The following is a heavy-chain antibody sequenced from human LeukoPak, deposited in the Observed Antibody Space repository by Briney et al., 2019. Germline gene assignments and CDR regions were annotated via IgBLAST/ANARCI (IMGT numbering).Heavy chain of an antibody. CDR3: VRAEGQSFDY. D-gene: IGHD6-19*01. V-gene: IGHV3-74*01. CDR1: GFTFRRYW. J-gene: IGHJ4*02. Sequence: GGSLMLSCAASGFTFRRYWMHWVRQAPGKGLVWVSRVNSDGSSTSYGDSVKGRFTISRDNAKNTLSLQMNSLRAEDTAVYYCVRAEGQSFDYWGQGTLVTVSS. CDR2: VNSDGSST.